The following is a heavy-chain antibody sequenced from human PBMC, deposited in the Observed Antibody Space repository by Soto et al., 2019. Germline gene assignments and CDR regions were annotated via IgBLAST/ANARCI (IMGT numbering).Heavy chain of an antibody. CDR2: ISSSSSTI. CDR3: ARETSYYYDSSGPETGYGMDV. J-gene: IGHJ6*02. V-gene: IGHV3-48*02. CDR1: GFTFSSYS. D-gene: IGHD3-22*01. Sequence: PGESLILSCATSGFTFSSYSLNWVRQTPGKGQKWVSYISSSSSTIYYADSVKGRFTISRDNAKNSLYLQMNSLRDEDTVVYYCARETSYYYDSSGPETGYGMDVWGQGT.